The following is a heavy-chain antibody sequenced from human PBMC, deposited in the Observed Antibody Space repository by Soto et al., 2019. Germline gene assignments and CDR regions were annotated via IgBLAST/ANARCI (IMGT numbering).Heavy chain of an antibody. Sequence: PSETLSLTCTVSGDSITSNSYFWAWIRQPPGKGLEWIGSIYYSGTTYYNPSLKSRVTISVDRSKNQFSLKLSSVTAADTAVYYCARERPDGSRLDPWGQGTLVTVSS. D-gene: IGHD6-13*01. V-gene: IGHV4-39*02. J-gene: IGHJ5*02. CDR3: ARERPDGSRLDP. CDR1: GDSITSNSYF. CDR2: IYYSGTT.